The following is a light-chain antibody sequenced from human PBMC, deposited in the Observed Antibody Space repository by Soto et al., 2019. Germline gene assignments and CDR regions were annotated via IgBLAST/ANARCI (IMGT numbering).Light chain of an antibody. J-gene: IGKJ2*02. CDR1: QSIGIT. Sequence: EIVMTQSPATLSVSPGESATLSCRASQSIGITVAWYQQKPGQAPRLLIYGPSTRVTGIPARFSGSGSGTEFTLPLSSLQSEDFAIYYCQQYNNWLRGTFGQGTKLEIK. CDR3: QQYNNWLRGT. V-gene: IGKV3-15*01. CDR2: GPS.